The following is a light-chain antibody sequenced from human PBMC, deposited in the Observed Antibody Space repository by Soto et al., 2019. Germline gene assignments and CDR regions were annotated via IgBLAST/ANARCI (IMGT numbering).Light chain of an antibody. CDR2: AAS. J-gene: IGKJ1*01. CDR1: QSVRNNY. Sequence: EIVLTQSPGTLSLSPGERATLSCRASQSVRNNYLAWYQQKPGQAPRLLIYAASSRATGIPDRFSGSGSGTEFTLTISRLEPEDFVVYHCQQYGSSPRTFGQGTKVDIK. V-gene: IGKV3-20*01. CDR3: QQYGSSPRT.